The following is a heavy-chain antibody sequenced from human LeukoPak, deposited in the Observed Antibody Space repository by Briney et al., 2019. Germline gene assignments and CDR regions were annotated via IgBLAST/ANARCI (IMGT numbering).Heavy chain of an antibody. CDR2: IKQDGSEK. Sequence: GGSLRLSCAASGFTFSSYWMSWVRQAPGKELEWVANIKQDGSEKYYVDSVKGRFTISRDNAKNSLYLQMNSLRAEDTAVYYCARDLISYYDFWSGYPWGQGTLVTVSS. CDR3: ARDLISYYDFWSGYP. D-gene: IGHD3-3*01. J-gene: IGHJ4*02. V-gene: IGHV3-7*01. CDR1: GFTFSSYW.